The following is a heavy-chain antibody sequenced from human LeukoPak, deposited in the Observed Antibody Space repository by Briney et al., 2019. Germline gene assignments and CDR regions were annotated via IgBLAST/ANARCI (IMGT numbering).Heavy chain of an antibody. CDR3: ASLRSSGSGSFPTD. J-gene: IGHJ4*02. V-gene: IGHV4-39*01. CDR1: GGSINNGGSY. Sequence: PSETLSLTCTVSGGSINNGGSYRGWIRPPPGEGPEWVGSLYYNGATYYNPTLRSRVTMSVDTSKNQFSLKLTSVTAADTAVYYCASLRSSGSGSFPTDWGQGILVTVSS. D-gene: IGHD3-10*01. CDR2: LYYNGAT.